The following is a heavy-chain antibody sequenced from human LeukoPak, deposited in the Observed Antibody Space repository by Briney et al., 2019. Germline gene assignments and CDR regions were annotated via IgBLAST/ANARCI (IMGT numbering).Heavy chain of an antibody. CDR3: TSCGGDCYSGFDY. CDR2: IRSKANSCAT. J-gene: IGHJ4*02. D-gene: IGHD2-21*02. Sequence: TGGSLRLSCAASGFTFSGSAMHWVRQASGKGLEWVGRIRSKANSCATSYAASVKGRFTISRDDSKNTAYLQMNSLKTEDTAVYYCTSCGGDCYSGFDYWGQGTLVTVSS. V-gene: IGHV3-73*01. CDR1: GFTFSGSA.